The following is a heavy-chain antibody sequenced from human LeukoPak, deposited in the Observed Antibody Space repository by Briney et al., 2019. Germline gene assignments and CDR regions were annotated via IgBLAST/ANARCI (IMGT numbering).Heavy chain of an antibody. Sequence: ASVKVSCKASGYTFTTYGISWVRQAPGQGLEWMGWISAYNGNTNYAQKLQGRVTMTTDTSTSTAYMELRSLRSDDTAVYYCARDSSRNDFWSGYYTVGYFDYWGQGTLVTVSS. V-gene: IGHV1-18*01. CDR1: GYTFTTYG. D-gene: IGHD3-3*01. J-gene: IGHJ4*02. CDR3: ARDSSRNDFWSGYYTVGYFDY. CDR2: ISAYNGNT.